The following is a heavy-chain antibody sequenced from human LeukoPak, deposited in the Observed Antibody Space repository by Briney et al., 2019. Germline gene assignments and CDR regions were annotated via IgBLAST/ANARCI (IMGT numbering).Heavy chain of an antibody. J-gene: IGHJ4*02. CDR1: GGTFSSYA. CDR2: FIPIFGTA. Sequence: PEASVKVSCKASGGTFSSYAISWVRQAPGQGLEWMGGFIPIFGTANYAQKFQGRVTITADKSTSTAYMELSSLRSEDTAVYYCAKDPLGSGWYYFDYWGQGTLVTVSS. V-gene: IGHV1-69*06. D-gene: IGHD6-19*01. CDR3: AKDPLGSGWYYFDY.